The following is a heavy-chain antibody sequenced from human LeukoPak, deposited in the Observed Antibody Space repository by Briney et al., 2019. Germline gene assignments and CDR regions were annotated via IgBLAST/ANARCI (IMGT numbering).Heavy chain of an antibody. V-gene: IGHV3-21*01. CDR1: GFTFSSYS. D-gene: IGHD6-19*01. CDR2: ISSSGSYI. J-gene: IGHJ4*02. Sequence: GGSLRLSCAASGFTFSSYSMNWVRQAPGKGLQWVSSISSSGSYIYYADSVKGRFTISRDNAKNSLYLQMKSLRAEDTAVYYCARGDSGWYEYYFDYWGQGTLVTVSS. CDR3: ARGDSGWYEYYFDY.